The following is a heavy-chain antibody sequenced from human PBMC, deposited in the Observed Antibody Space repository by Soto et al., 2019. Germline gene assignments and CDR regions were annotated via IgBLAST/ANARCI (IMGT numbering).Heavy chain of an antibody. V-gene: IGHV2-5*02. CDR1: GFSLSNSGLG. CDR3: AHCSEVHFDY. CDR2: IYWDDDK. J-gene: IGHJ4*02. Sequence: QITLKESGPTLVKPTQTLTLTCTFSGFSLSNSGLGVGWIRQPPGKALEWLALIYWDDDKRYSPSLKSRLTITTDTAKNQVVLTMTNMDPVDTSTYYCAHCSEVHFDYWGQGTLVTVSS. D-gene: IGHD3-10*02.